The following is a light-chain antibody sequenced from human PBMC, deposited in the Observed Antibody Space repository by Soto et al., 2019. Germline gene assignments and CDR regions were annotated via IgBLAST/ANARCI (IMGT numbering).Light chain of an antibody. CDR1: QALRNY. J-gene: IGKJ4*01. Sequence: DIKLTQSPSVLSASVGDTVTITCRASQALRNYLAWYRQKPGKAPDLLIYSASPLQSGVPSLFSCSGAETACSRPIRALQPEDVTTDSCQQLSRFPLTFCGGTKVDIK. CDR2: SAS. V-gene: IGKV1-9*01. CDR3: QQLSRFPLT.